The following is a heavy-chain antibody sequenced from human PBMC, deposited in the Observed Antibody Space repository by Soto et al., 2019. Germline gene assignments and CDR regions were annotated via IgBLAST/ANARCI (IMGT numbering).Heavy chain of an antibody. CDR2: ISGSGGST. Sequence: EVQLLESGGGLVQPGGSLRLSCAASGFTFSSYAMSWVRQAPGKGLEWVSAISGSGGSTYYADSVKGRFTISRDNSKNTLYLQMNSLRAEDTAVYYCAKCSSSSWDNAFYYYGMDVWGQGTTVTVSS. CDR3: AKCSSSSWDNAFYYYGMDV. J-gene: IGHJ6*02. CDR1: GFTFSSYA. D-gene: IGHD6-6*01. V-gene: IGHV3-23*01.